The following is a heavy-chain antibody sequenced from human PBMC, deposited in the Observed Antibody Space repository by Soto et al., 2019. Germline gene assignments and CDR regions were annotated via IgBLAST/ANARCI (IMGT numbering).Heavy chain of an antibody. V-gene: IGHV3-64D*08. CDR3: VKEHPAPRGPVVVPAAPLDY. CDR1: GFTFSSYA. J-gene: IGHJ4*02. Sequence: GGSLRLSCSASGFTFSSYAMHWVRQAPGKGLEYVSAISSNGGSTYYADSVKGRFTISRDNSKNTLYLQMSSLRAEDTAVYYCVKEHPAPRGPVVVPAAPLDYWGQGTLVTVSS. CDR2: ISSNGGST. D-gene: IGHD2-2*01.